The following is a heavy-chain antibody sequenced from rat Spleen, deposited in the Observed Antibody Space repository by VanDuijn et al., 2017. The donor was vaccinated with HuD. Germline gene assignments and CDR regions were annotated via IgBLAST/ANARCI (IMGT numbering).Heavy chain of an antibody. CDR3: ARQSARDTHARLRYWYFDF. Sequence: EVELVESGGGLVQPGRSLKLSCVASGFTFNDYWMTWIRQAPGKGLEWVASITSTGNTPYYLGSVNGRFTISRDNGKSTLYLQMNSLRSEDTATYYCARQSARDTHARLRYWYFDFWGPGTMVTVSS. J-gene: IGHJ1*01. CDR1: GFTFNDYW. V-gene: IGHV5-31*01. CDR2: ITSTGNTP. D-gene: IGHD1-5*01.